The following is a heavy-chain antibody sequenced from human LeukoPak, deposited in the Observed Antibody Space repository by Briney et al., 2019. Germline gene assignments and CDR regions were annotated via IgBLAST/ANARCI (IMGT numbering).Heavy chain of an antibody. V-gene: IGHV4-59*01. CDR1: GGSISTYY. J-gene: IGHJ3*02. CDR2: GST. CDR3: ARGVDCSDFAFDI. Sequence: SETLSLTCTVSGGSISTYYWSWIRQPPRKGLEWIGGSTNHNPSLKSRVTISVDTSKNQFSLKLSSVTAADTAVYYCARGVDCSDFAFDIWGQGTMVTVSP. D-gene: IGHD2-15*01.